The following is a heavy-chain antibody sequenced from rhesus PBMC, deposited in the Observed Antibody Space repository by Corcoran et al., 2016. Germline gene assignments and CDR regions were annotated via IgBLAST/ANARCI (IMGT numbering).Heavy chain of an antibody. V-gene: IGHV4S7*01. CDR3: ARLPSGSLDY. CDR2: IYGSSGNT. CDR1: GGPIRSGYG. Sequence: QVQLQESGPGLVQPSAPLSLTCAVSGGPIRSGYGWRWTSQPPGKGLGWIGYIYGSSGNTYYNPSRKSRVTISKDTSKNQFSLKRSSVTAADTAVYYGARLPSGSLDYWGQGGLVTVSS. D-gene: IGHD6-25*01. J-gene: IGHJ4*01.